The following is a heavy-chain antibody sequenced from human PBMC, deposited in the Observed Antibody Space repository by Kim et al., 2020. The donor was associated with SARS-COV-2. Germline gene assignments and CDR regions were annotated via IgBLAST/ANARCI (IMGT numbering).Heavy chain of an antibody. J-gene: IGHJ4*02. V-gene: IGHV3-23*01. CDR3: AKRGVDAVMGRLWDY. D-gene: IGHD5-18*01. Sequence: DSVKGRFAISRDNSKNTLYLQRNSLRAEDKAIYYCAKRGVDAVMGRLWDYGGQGTLVTVSS.